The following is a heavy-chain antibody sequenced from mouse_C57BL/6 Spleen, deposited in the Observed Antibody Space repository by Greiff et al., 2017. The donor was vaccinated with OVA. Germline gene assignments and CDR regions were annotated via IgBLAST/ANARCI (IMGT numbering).Heavy chain of an antibody. V-gene: IGHV1-54*01. CDR3: ARRGDYWYFDV. CDR1: GYAFTNYL. J-gene: IGHJ1*03. CDR2: INPGSGGT. Sequence: QVQLQQSGAELVRPGTSVKVSCKASGYAFTNYLIEWVKQRPGQGLEWIGVINPGSGGTNYNEKFKGKATLTADKSSSTAYMQLSSLTSEDSAVYFCARRGDYWYFDVWGTGTTGTVSS.